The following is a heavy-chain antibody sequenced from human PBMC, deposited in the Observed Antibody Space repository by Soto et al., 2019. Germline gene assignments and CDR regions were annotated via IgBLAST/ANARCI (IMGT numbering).Heavy chain of an antibody. D-gene: IGHD3-9*01. V-gene: IGHV5-10-1*01. CDR1: GYSFTSYW. Sequence: GESLKISCKGSGYSFTSYWIGWVRQMPGKGLEWMGRIDPSDSYTNYSPSFQGHVTISADKSISTAYLQWSSLKASDTAMYYCASTYFDPAFDIWGQGTMVTVSS. CDR3: ASTYFDPAFDI. CDR2: IDPSDSYT. J-gene: IGHJ3*02.